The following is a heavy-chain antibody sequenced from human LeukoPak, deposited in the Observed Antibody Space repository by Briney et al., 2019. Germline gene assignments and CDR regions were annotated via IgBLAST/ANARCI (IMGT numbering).Heavy chain of an antibody. D-gene: IGHD2-2*02. CDR1: GFTFSSYA. V-gene: IGHV3-30-3*01. Sequence: GRSLRLSCAASGFTFSSYAMHWVRQAPGKGLEWVAVISYDGSNKYYADSVKGRFTISRDNSKNTLYLQMNSLRAEDTAVYYCAREGNYCSSTSCYIGYLDYWGQGTLVTVSS. J-gene: IGHJ4*02. CDR2: ISYDGSNK. CDR3: AREGNYCSSTSCYIGYLDY.